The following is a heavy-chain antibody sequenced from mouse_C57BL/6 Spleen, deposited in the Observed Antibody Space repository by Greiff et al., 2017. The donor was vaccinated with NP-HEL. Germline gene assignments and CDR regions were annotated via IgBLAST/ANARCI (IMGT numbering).Heavy chain of an antibody. Sequence: QVQLQQSGAELARPGASVKLSCKASGYTFTSYGISWVKQRTGQGLEWIGEIYPRSGNTYYNEKFKGKATLTADKSSSTAYMELRSLTSEDSAVYFGARRRYDYDDGYFDYWGQGTTLTVSS. D-gene: IGHD2-4*01. J-gene: IGHJ2*01. CDR3: ARRRYDYDDGYFDY. V-gene: IGHV1-81*01. CDR1: GYTFTSYG. CDR2: IYPRSGNT.